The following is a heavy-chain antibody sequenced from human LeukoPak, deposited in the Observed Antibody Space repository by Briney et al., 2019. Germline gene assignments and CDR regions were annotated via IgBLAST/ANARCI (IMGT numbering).Heavy chain of an antibody. Sequence: PSETLSLTCTLSGGSISNYYWSWIRQPPGKGLEWIGYIYYSGSTNYNPSLKSRVTISVDTSKNQFSLKLSSVTAADTAVYYCARDRLYYFDHWGQGTLVTVSS. V-gene: IGHV4-59*01. CDR3: ARDRLYYFDH. D-gene: IGHD3-22*01. CDR1: GGSISNYY. CDR2: IYYSGST. J-gene: IGHJ4*02.